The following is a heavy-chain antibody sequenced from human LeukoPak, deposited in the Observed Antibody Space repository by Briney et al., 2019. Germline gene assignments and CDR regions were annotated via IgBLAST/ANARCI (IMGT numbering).Heavy chain of an antibody. V-gene: IGHV4-59*01. CDR1: GGSISSYY. CDR2: IYYSGST. Sequence: PSETLSLTCTVSGGSISSYYWSWIRQPPEKGLEWIGYIYYSGSTNYNPSLKSRVTISVDTSKNQFSLKLSSVTAADTAVYYCARNSGYDAFDIWGQGTMVTVSS. J-gene: IGHJ3*02. D-gene: IGHD3-22*01. CDR3: ARNSGYDAFDI.